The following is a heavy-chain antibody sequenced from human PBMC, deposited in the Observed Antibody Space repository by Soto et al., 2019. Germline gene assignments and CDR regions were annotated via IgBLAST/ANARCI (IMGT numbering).Heavy chain of an antibody. J-gene: IGHJ3*02. Sequence: SATLSLTCTISCLSIISGGYYWTLIRQHPGKGLEWIGYIYYSGSTYYNPSLKSRVTISVDTSKNQFSLKLSSVTAADTAVYYCARYCSSTSCYPDAFDIWGQGTMVT. V-gene: IGHV4-31*02. D-gene: IGHD2-2*01. CDR2: IYYSGST. CDR3: ARYCSSTSCYPDAFDI. CDR1: CLSIISGGYY.